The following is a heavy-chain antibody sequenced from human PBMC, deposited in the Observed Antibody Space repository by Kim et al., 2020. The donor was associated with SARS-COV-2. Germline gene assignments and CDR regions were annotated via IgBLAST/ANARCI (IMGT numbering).Heavy chain of an antibody. V-gene: IGHV4-39*07. J-gene: IGHJ1*01. Sequence: SETLSLTCTVSGGSISSSSYYWGWIRQPPGKGLEWIGSIYYSGSTYYNPSLKSRVTISVDTSKNQFSLKLSSVTAADTAVYYCARDRSPWSTNREYFQHWGQGTLVTVSS. CDR1: GGSISSSSYY. D-gene: IGHD2-2*01. CDR2: IYYSGST. CDR3: ARDRSPWSTNREYFQH.